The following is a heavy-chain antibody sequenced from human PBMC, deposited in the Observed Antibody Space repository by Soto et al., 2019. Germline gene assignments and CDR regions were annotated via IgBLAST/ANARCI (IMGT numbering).Heavy chain of an antibody. CDR2: INYSGST. V-gene: IGHV4-59*01. CDR1: GGSISSYY. Sequence: SETLSLTCTVSGGSISSYYWSCIRPPPGKGLEWIGYINYSGSTNYNPSLKSRVTIPVDTSKNQFSLKLSSVTAADTAVYYCARVKITVTTRFDAFDIWGQGTMVTVS. J-gene: IGHJ3*02. CDR3: ARVKITVTTRFDAFDI. D-gene: IGHD4-17*01.